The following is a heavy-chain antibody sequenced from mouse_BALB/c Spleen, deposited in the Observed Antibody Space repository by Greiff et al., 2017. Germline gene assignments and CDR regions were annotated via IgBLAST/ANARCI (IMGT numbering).Heavy chain of an antibody. CDR3: ARGGYGSRSYAMDY. CDR1: GYTFTNYW. Sequence: QVQLLQSGAELVRPGTSVKISCKASGYTFTNYWLGWVKQRPGHGLEWIGDIYPGGGYTNYNEKFKGKATLTADTSSSTAYMQLRNLTSEDSAVYFCARGGYGSRSYAMDYWGQGTSVTVSS. D-gene: IGHD1-1*01. J-gene: IGHJ4*01. CDR2: IYPGGGYT. V-gene: IGHV1-63*02.